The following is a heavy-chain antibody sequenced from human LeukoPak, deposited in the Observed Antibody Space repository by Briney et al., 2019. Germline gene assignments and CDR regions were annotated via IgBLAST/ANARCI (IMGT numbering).Heavy chain of an antibody. CDR1: GGSINTYY. CDR2: IYFSGST. D-gene: IGHD2-21*02. V-gene: IGHV4-59*01. J-gene: IGHJ4*02. Sequence: SETLSLTCTVSGGSINTYYWSWIRQPPGKGLEWIGYIYFSGSTNYNPSLNSRVTISVDTSKNQFSLRLSSVTAADTAVYYCAGVGLTVPCGRDCFANYFDYWGQGTLVTVSS. CDR3: AGVGLTVPCGRDCFANYFDY.